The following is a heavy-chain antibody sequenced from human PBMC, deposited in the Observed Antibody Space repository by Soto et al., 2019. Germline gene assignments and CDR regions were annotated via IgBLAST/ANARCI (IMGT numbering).Heavy chain of an antibody. CDR2: IIPILGIA. J-gene: IGHJ4*02. D-gene: IGHD4-17*01. V-gene: IGHV1-69*04. CDR1: GGTFSSHT. Sequence: AVKVSCKASGGTFSSHTISWVRQAPGQGQEWMGRIIPILGIANYAQKFQGRVTITADKSTSTAYMELSSLRSEDTAEYYCARELFYGDYFLQYFDYWGQGSLVTVSS. CDR3: ARELFYGDYFLQYFDY.